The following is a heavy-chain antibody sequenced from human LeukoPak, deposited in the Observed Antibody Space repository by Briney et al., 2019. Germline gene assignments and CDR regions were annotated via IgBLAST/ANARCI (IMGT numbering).Heavy chain of an antibody. CDR1: GFNFRNFG. J-gene: IGHJ4*02. CDR3: ANGDCRGGRCSSGAY. V-gene: IGHV3-30*02. CDR2: TRDDGSKN. Sequence: GGSLTLSCAASGFNFRNFGMHWVRQAPGKGLEWVAYTRDDGSKNWYGDSVKGRFTISRDNSKSTLYLQMNSLRGEDTAVYYCANGDCRGGRCSSGAYWGQGTLVTVSS. D-gene: IGHD2-15*01.